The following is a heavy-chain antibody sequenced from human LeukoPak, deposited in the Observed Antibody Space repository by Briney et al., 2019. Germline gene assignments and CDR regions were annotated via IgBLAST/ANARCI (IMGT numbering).Heavy chain of an antibody. CDR1: GGTFSRFT. J-gene: IGHJ4*02. D-gene: IGHD3-22*01. Sequence: ASVRVSCKASGGTFSRFTISWVRQAPGQGFEWMGGITPIFGTANFAQKFQGRVSITADGSTSTAFMELSSLRSEDTAVYYCAREWGLESSGYYYAYWGQGTLVTVSS. CDR2: ITPIFGTA. CDR3: AREWGLESSGYYYAY. V-gene: IGHV1-69*13.